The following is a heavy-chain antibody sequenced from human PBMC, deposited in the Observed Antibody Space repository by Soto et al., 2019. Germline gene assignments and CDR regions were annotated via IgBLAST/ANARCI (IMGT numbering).Heavy chain of an antibody. CDR1: GGSFSGYY. CDR3: ARVRKSGYYHPVYFDY. D-gene: IGHD3-3*01. CDR2: INHSGST. Sequence: SETLSLTCAVYGGSFSGYYWSWIRQPPGKGLEWIGEINHSGSTNYNPSLKSRVTISVDTSKNQFSLKLSSVTAADTAVYYCARVRKSGYYHPVYFDYWGQGTLVTAPQ. V-gene: IGHV4-34*01. J-gene: IGHJ4*02.